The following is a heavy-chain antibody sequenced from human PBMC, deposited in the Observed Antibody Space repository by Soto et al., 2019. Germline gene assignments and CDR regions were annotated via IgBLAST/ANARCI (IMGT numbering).Heavy chain of an antibody. D-gene: IGHD1-26*01. V-gene: IGHV1-46*01. CDR1: GYTFTNYF. CDR2: INPGDDST. CDR3: AREEGALDY. J-gene: IGHJ4*02. Sequence: VASVKVSCKASGYTFTNYFIHWVRQAPGEGLERMGIINPGDDSTTYAQKFQGRVTVTKDTSTSTVYMELSSLRSDDTAMYYCAREEGALDYRGEGTLVTVSS.